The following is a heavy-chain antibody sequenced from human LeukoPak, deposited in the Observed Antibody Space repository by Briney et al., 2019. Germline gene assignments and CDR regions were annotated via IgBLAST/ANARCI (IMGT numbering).Heavy chain of an antibody. J-gene: IGHJ5*02. Sequence: GASVKVSCKASGGTFSSYAISWVRQAPEQGLEWMGGIIPIFGTANYAQKFQGRVTITADESTSTAYMELSSLRSEDTAVYYCARYDYVWGSYPPGGFDPWGQGTLVTVSS. V-gene: IGHV1-69*01. CDR3: ARYDYVWGSYPPGGFDP. D-gene: IGHD3-16*02. CDR1: GGTFSSYA. CDR2: IIPIFGTA.